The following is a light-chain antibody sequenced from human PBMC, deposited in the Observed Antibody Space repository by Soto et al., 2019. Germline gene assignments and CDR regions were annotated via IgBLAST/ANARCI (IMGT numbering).Light chain of an antibody. J-gene: IGKJ5*01. CDR3: QQYGSSTWT. CDR2: GAS. CDR1: QSVSASQ. V-gene: IGKV3-20*01. Sequence: EIVLTQSPATRSLSPGERVTLSCRASQSVSASQLAWYHQKPGQAPRLLIYGASTRPTGIPDRFSGSGSGTDFTLTISRLEPEDFAVYYCQQYGSSTWTFGQGTRLEI.